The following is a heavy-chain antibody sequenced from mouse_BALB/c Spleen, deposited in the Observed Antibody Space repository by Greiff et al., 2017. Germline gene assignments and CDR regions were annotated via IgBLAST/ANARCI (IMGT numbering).Heavy chain of an antibody. J-gene: IGHJ4*01. V-gene: IGHV1-5*01. CDR2: IHPGNSDT. Sequence: EVQLVESGTVLARPGASVKMSCKASGYTFTSYWMHWVKQRPGQGLEWIGAIHPGNSDTSYNQKFKGKAKLTAVTSTSTAYMELSSLTNEDSAVYYCTRSEYGNYYAMDYWGQGTSVTVSS. CDR3: TRSEYGNYYAMDY. CDR1: GYTFTSYW. D-gene: IGHD2-10*02.